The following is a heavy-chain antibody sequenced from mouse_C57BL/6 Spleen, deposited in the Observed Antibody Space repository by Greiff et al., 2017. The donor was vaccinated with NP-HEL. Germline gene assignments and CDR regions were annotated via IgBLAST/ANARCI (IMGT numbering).Heavy chain of an antibody. CDR3: ERAGGLREDD. Sequence: QVQLQQPGAELVKPGASVKLSCKASGYTFTSYWMHWVKQRPGQGLEWIGMIHPNSGSTNYNEKFKSKATLTVDTSSSTAYMQLSSLTSEDSAVYYGERAGGLREDDWGQGTTLTVSS. V-gene: IGHV1-64*01. J-gene: IGHJ2*01. CDR1: GYTFTSYW. CDR2: IHPNSGST. D-gene: IGHD2-2*01.